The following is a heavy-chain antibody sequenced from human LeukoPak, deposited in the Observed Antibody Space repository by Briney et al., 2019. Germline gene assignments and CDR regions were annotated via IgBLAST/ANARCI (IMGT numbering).Heavy chain of an antibody. CDR2: IGIRGDT. CDR1: GFTFIDYD. V-gene: IGHV3-13*01. J-gene: IGHJ4*02. Sequence: GGSLRLSCAASGFTFIDYDMHWVRQVIGKGLEWVSAIGIRGDTHYSGSVKGRFTISRENAESSLYLQMNSLRAEDTAVYYCARGGIQVAGIDEFDYWGQGTLVTVSS. CDR3: ARGGIQVAGIDEFDY. D-gene: IGHD6-19*01.